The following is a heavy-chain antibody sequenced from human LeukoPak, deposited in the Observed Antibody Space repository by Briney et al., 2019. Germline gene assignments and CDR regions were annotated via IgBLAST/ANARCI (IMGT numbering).Heavy chain of an antibody. Sequence: GGSLRLSCAASGFTFSNYNMNWVRQAPGKGLEWVSYISSSSSTIYYADSVKGRFTISRDNSKNTLYLQMNSLRAEDTAVYYCAKRGWQRAFDIWGQGTMVTVSS. CDR2: ISSSSSTI. V-gene: IGHV3-48*01. CDR1: GFTFSNYN. CDR3: AKRGWQRAFDI. D-gene: IGHD5-24*01. J-gene: IGHJ3*02.